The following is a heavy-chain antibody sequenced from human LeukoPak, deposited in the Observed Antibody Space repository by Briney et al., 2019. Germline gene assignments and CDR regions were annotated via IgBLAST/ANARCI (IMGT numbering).Heavy chain of an antibody. Sequence: GGSLRLSCAASGFTFSDYYMSWIRQAPGKGREWVSYISSSGSTIYYADSVMGRFTISRDNAKNSLYLQMNSLRAEDTAVYYCARDDQYYYYMDVWGKGTTVTVSS. J-gene: IGHJ6*03. CDR1: GFTFSDYY. CDR3: ARDDQYYYYMDV. V-gene: IGHV3-11*04. CDR2: ISSSGSTI.